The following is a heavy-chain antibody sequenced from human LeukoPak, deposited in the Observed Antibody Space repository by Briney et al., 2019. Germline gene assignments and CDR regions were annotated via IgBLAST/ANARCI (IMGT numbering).Heavy chain of an antibody. Sequence: GGSLRLSCVASGFAFSSYDMHWVRQATGKGLEWVSAIGTASDAYYPGTVRGRFTVSRDNAKNSLCLQMNSLRAGDTAVYYCARGYVYSYDYWGQGIMVTVSS. CDR2: IGTASDA. CDR3: ARGYVYSYDY. CDR1: GFAFSSYD. D-gene: IGHD3-16*01. J-gene: IGHJ4*02. V-gene: IGHV3-13*01.